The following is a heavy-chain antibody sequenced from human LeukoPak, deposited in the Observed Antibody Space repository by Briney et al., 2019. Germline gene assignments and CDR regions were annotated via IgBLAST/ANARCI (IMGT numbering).Heavy chain of an antibody. D-gene: IGHD4-23*01. J-gene: IGHJ3*02. CDR3: ARGRLPYGGKKAFDI. CDR2: INHSGST. CDR1: GGSFRGYY. Sequence: KTSETLSLTCAVYGGSFRGYYWSWIRQPPGKGLEWIGEINHSGSTNYNPSLKSRVTISVDTSKNQFSLKLSSVTAADTAVYYCARGRLPYGGKKAFDIWGQGTMVTVSS. V-gene: IGHV4-34*01.